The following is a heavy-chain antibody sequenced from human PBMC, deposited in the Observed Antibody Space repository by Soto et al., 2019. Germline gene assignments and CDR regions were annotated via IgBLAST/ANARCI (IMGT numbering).Heavy chain of an antibody. CDR2: MKQDGSEK. CDR1: GFTFSNYW. CDR3: AGGVYELDP. Sequence: GGSLRLSCVASGFTFSNYWMGWVRQAPGKGLEWVANMKQDGSEKYYLDSVKGRFTISRDNAKNSLFLQMNSLRAEDTAVYYCAGGVYELDPWGQGTLVTVSS. D-gene: IGHD3-16*01. J-gene: IGHJ5*02. V-gene: IGHV3-7*04.